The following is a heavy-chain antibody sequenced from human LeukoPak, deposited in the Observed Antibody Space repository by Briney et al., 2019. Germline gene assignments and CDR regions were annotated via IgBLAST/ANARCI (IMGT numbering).Heavy chain of an antibody. CDR2: IYYSGST. CDR1: GGSISSYY. CDR3: ARDKKGASCYDY. J-gene: IGHJ4*02. D-gene: IGHD2-2*01. V-gene: IGHV4-59*01. Sequence: PSETLSLTCTVSGGSISSYYWSWIRQPPGKGLEWIGYIYYSGSTNYNPSLKSRVTISVDTSKNQFSLKLSSVTAADTAVYHCARDKKGASCYDYWGQGTLVTVSS.